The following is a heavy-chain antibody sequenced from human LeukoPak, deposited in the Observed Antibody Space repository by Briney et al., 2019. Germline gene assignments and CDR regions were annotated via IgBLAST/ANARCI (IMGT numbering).Heavy chain of an antibody. V-gene: IGHV4-39*07. J-gene: IGHJ4*02. CDR1: GDSISSSSFY. D-gene: IGHD3-3*01. CDR2: IYYYGTT. CDR3: ARSLGLRFLEWLPYYFDY. Sequence: SETLSLTCTVSGDSISSSSFYWGWIRQPPGKGLEWIGSIYYYGTTYYNPSLKSRVTISVDTSKNQFSLKLSSVTAADTAVYYCARSLGLRFLEWLPYYFDYWGQGTLVTVSS.